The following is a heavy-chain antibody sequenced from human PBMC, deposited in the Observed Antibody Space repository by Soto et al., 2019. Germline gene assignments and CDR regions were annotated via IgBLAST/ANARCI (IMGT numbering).Heavy chain of an antibody. V-gene: IGHV1-2*02. CDR2: ISANSGGT. CDR1: GYTFTGYY. Sequence: GASVKVSCKASGYTFTGYYMHWVRQAPGQGLEWMGWISANSGGTNYAQKLQGRVTMTRDTSMSTAYMELRSLRSDDTAVYYCARDEGPPRVFDYWGQGTLVTVSS. CDR3: ARDEGPPRVFDY. J-gene: IGHJ4*02.